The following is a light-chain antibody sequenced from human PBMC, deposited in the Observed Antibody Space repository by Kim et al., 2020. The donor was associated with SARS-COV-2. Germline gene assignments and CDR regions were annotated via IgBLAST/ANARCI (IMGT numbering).Light chain of an antibody. CDR1: SSDVGGYNY. Sequence: QSALTQPASVSGSPGQSITISCTGTSSDVGGYNYVSWYQQHPGKAPKLMIYDVSNRPSGVSNRFSGSKSGNTASLTISGLQAEDEADYYCCSYTSSILYVFGTGTKVTVL. CDR2: DVS. CDR3: CSYTSSILYV. V-gene: IGLV2-14*03. J-gene: IGLJ1*01.